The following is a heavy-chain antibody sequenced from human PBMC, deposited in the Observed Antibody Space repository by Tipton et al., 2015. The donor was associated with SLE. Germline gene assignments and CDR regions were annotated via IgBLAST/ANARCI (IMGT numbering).Heavy chain of an antibody. CDR1: GFTFSTSA. Sequence: SLRLSCAASGFTFSTSAMHWVRQAPGKGLEWVAVISHDGNNKYYADSVKGRFTISRDNSKETLYLQMHSLRVADTAVYYCARDLREYTSGTLDYRGQGNLVTVSS. D-gene: IGHD5-18*01. V-gene: IGHV3-30*04. J-gene: IGHJ4*02. CDR3: ARDLREYTSGTLDY. CDR2: ISHDGNNK.